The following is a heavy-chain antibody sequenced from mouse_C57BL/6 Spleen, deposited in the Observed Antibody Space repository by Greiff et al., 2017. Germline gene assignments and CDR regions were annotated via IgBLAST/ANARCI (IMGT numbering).Heavy chain of an antibody. CDR3: ARRGYGSSYFDY. J-gene: IGHJ2*01. V-gene: IGHV1-9*01. Sequence: QVQLKESGAELMKPGASVKLSCKATGYTFTGYWIAWVKQRPGHGLEWIGEILPGSGRTNYNEKFKGKATFTADTSANTAYMQRRSLTTEDSAIYYCARRGYGSSYFDYWGQGTTLTVSS. D-gene: IGHD1-1*01. CDR2: ILPGSGRT. CDR1: GYTFTGYW.